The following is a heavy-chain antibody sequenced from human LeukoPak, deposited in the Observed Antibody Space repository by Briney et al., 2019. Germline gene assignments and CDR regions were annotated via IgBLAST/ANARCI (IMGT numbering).Heavy chain of an antibody. V-gene: IGHV4-61*01. J-gene: IGHJ4*02. CDR1: GGSISSSSYY. CDR3: ARAAAKIRGIAVAGLFFGY. D-gene: IGHD6-19*01. Sequence: SETLSLTCTVSGGSISSSSYYWSWIRQPPGKGLEWIGYIYYSGSTNYNPSLRSRVTISVDTSKNQFSLKLSSVTAADTAVYYCARAAAKIRGIAVAGLFFGYWGQGTLVTVSS. CDR2: IYYSGST.